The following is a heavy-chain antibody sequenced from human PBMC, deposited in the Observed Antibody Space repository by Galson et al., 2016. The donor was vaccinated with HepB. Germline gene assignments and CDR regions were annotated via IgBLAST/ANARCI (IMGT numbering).Heavy chain of an antibody. V-gene: IGHV3-53*01. D-gene: IGHD5-12*01. J-gene: IGHJ5*02. CDR2: IYPDGRT. Sequence: SLRLSCAASGFTVTNSFMTWVRQAPGKGLEWVTDIYPDGRTYYADRVKGRFTISRDNSKNSLYLQMNSLRAEDTAVYYCASNSGYGDSNWLDPWGQGTLVTVSS. CDR3: ASNSGYGDSNWLDP. CDR1: GFTVTNSF.